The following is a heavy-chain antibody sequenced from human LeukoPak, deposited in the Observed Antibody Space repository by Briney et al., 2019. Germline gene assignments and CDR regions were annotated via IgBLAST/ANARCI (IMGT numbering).Heavy chain of an antibody. Sequence: SETLSLTCTVSGGSISSYYWSWIRQPPGKGLEWIGYIYYSGSTNYNPSLKSRVTISVDTSKNQFSLKLSSVTAADTAVYYCARVLSGGSYYAFDYWGQGTLVTVSS. CDR1: GGSISSYY. D-gene: IGHD1-26*01. V-gene: IGHV4-59*01. J-gene: IGHJ4*02. CDR2: IYYSGST. CDR3: ARVLSGGSYYAFDY.